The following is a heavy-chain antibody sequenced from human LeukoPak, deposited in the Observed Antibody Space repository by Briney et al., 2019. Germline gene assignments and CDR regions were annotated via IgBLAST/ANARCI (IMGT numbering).Heavy chain of an antibody. D-gene: IGHD2-15*01. V-gene: IGHV1-69*06. J-gene: IGHJ4*02. CDR3: ARDGYCSGGSCSIDY. Sequence: ASVKVTCKASGGTFSSYAISWVRQAPGQGLEWMGGIIPIFGTANYAQKFQGRVTITADKSTSTAYMELSSLRSEDTAVYYCARDGYCSGGSCSIDYWGQGTLVTVSS. CDR1: GGTFSSYA. CDR2: IIPIFGTA.